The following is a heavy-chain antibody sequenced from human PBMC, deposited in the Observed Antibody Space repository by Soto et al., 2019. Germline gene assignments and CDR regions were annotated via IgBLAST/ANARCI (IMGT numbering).Heavy chain of an antibody. J-gene: IGHJ4*01. Sequence: QVQLVQSGAEVKKPGSSVKVSCKASGGTFSSYVINWVRQAPGQGLEWMGGIIPTFGTPNYAQKFQGRVSITAYGSTSTAYMELSSLRSEDTAVYYCARDVSEYNFSADYWGHGTLVTVSS. CDR2: IIPTFGTP. CDR1: GGTFSSYV. V-gene: IGHV1-69*01. CDR3: ARDVSEYNFSADY. D-gene: IGHD1-20*01.